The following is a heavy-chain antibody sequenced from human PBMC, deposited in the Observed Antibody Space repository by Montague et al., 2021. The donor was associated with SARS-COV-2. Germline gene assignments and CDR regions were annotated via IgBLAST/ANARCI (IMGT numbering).Heavy chain of an antibody. CDR1: GFTFSSYS. CDR3: ARDPLDYGLWSSGSYYNAYYYYYGMDV. J-gene: IGHJ6*02. CDR2: ISSSSSYI. D-gene: IGHD3-10*01. Sequence: FLRLSCAASGFTFSSYSMNWVRQAPGKGLKWVSSISSSSSYIYYADSVKGRFTISRDNAKNSLYLQMNSLRAEDTAVYYCARDPLDYGLWSSGSYYNAYYYYYGMDVWGQGTTVTVSS. V-gene: IGHV3-21*01.